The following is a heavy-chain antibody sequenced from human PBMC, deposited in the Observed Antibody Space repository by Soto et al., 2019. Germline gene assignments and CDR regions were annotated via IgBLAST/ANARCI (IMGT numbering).Heavy chain of an antibody. CDR3: ARWLYTPELFLGNYYYGMDV. CDR1: GFTFSSYE. J-gene: IGHJ6*02. D-gene: IGHD2-2*02. V-gene: IGHV3-48*03. CDR2: ISSSGSTI. Sequence: EVQLVESGGGLVQPGGSLRLSCAASGFTFSSYEMNWVRQAPGKGLEWVSYISSSGSTIYYADSVKGRFTISRDNAKNSLYLQMNSLRAEDTAVYYCARWLYTPELFLGNYYYGMDVWGQGTTVTVSS.